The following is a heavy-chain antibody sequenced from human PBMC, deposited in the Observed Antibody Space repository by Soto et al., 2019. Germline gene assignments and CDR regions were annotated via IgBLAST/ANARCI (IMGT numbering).Heavy chain of an antibody. Sequence: PEKLSLTYAVYGGSFSGYYWSWIRQPPGKGLEWIGEINHSGSTNYNPSPKSRGTISVDTSKNQFSLKLSSVTAADTAVYYCARETSIAAAGTGFDYWGQGTLVTVSS. V-gene: IGHV4-34*01. CDR2: INHSGST. CDR3: ARETSIAAAGTGFDY. J-gene: IGHJ4*02. CDR1: GGSFSGYY. D-gene: IGHD6-13*01.